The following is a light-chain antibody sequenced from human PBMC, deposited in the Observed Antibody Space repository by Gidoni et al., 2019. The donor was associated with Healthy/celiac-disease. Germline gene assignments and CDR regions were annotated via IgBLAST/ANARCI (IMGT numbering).Light chain of an antibody. Sequence: DIQMPQSPSTLSAAVGDRVTITCRASQSISSWLAWYQQKPGKAPKLLIYKASSLESGVPSRFSGSGSGTEFTLTISSQQPDDFATYYCQQYNSYQFTFGPGTKVDIK. J-gene: IGKJ3*01. CDR3: QQYNSYQFT. CDR2: KAS. V-gene: IGKV1-5*03. CDR1: QSISSW.